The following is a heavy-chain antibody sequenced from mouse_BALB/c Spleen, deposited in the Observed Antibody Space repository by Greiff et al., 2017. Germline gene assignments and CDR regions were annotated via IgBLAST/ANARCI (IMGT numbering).Heavy chain of an antibody. CDR1: GYTFTDYE. Sequence: QVQLQQPGAELVRPGASVTLSCKASGYTFTDYEMHWVKQTPVHGLEWIGAIDPETGGTAYNQKFKGKATLTADKSSSTAYMELRSLTSEDSAVYYCTRRMTTDFDYWGQGTTLTVSS. D-gene: IGHD1-1*01. J-gene: IGHJ2*01. CDR2: IDPETGGT. CDR3: TRRMTTDFDY. V-gene: IGHV1-15*01.